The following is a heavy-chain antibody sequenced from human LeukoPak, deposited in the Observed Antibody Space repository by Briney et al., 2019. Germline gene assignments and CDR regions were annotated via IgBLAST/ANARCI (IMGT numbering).Heavy chain of an antibody. V-gene: IGHV3-23*01. D-gene: IGHD3-3*01. J-gene: IGHJ6*02. CDR1: GFSFSNYA. CDR3: AREYYDFWSGYSFGYYYYGMDA. CDR2: ISGSGDRT. Sequence: PGGSLRLSCVSSGFSFSNYAMSWVRQAPGKGLEWVSGISGSGDRTYYADSVKGRFTISRDNAKNSLYLQMNSLRAEDTAVYYCAREYYDFWSGYSFGYYYYGMDAWGQGTTVTVSS.